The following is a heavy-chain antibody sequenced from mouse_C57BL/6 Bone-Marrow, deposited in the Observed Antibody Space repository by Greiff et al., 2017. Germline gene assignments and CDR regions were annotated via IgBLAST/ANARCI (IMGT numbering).Heavy chain of an antibody. CDR2: INPGSGGT. D-gene: IGHD2-4*01. CDR1: GYAFTNYL. V-gene: IGHV1-54*01. J-gene: IGHJ4*01. Sequence: VQLQQSGAERVRKGTAVKVSCKASGYAFTNYLIEWVKQRTGQGLEWIGVINPGSGGTNYNEKFKGKATLTADKSSSTAYMQLSSLTSEDSAVYFCARGGLRRMDYWGQGTSVTVSS. CDR3: ARGGLRRMDY.